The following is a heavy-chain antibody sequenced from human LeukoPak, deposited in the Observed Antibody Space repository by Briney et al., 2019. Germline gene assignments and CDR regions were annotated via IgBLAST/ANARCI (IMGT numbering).Heavy chain of an antibody. CDR2: IYHSAST. D-gene: IGHD2-21*01. J-gene: IGHJ4*02. CDR1: GYSISSGYY. Sequence: SETLSLTCAVSGYSISSGYYWGWIRQPPGKGLEWIGSIYHSASTYYNPSLKSRVTISVDTSKNQVSLKLSSVTAADTAVYYCARSCCGGVRIDYFDYWGQGTLVTVSS. CDR3: ARSCCGGVRIDYFDY. V-gene: IGHV4-38-2*01.